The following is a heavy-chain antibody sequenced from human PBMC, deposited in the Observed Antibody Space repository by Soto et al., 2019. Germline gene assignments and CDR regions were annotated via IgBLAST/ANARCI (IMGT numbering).Heavy chain of an antibody. J-gene: IGHJ4*02. CDR3: ARDLGDCSTTNCYESAAY. CDR2: IYYSGST. D-gene: IGHD2-2*01. CDR1: GGSLSSYY. V-gene: IGHV4-59*01. Sequence: SETLSLTCVVSGGSLSSYYWSWIRQPPGKGLEWIGYIYYSGSTNYNPSLKSRVTISVDTSKNQFSLKLSSVTAADTAIYYCARDLGDCSTTNCYESAAYWGRGTLVTVSS.